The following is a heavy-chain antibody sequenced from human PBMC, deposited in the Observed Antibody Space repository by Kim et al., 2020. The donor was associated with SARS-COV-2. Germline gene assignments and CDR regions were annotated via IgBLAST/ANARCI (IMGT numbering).Heavy chain of an antibody. D-gene: IGHD3-10*01. J-gene: IGHJ5*02. CDR3: ARDRDLRAWFDP. Sequence: SETLSLTCTVSGGSISSYYWSWIRQPPGKGLEWIGYIYYSGSTNYNPSLKSRVTISVDTSKNQFSLKLSSVTAADTAVYYCARDRDLRAWFDPWGQGTLVTVSS. CDR1: GGSISSYY. CDR2: IYYSGST. V-gene: IGHV4-59*01.